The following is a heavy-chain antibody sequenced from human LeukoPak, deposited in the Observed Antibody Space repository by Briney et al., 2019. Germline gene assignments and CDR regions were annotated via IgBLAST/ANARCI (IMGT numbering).Heavy chain of an antibody. CDR3: ARDMLDTAMPY. CDR2: ISPSGGST. V-gene: IGHV1-46*01. CDR1: GYTFTSYY. D-gene: IGHD5-18*01. Sequence: GASVKVSCKTSGYTFTSYYIKWVRQAPGQGLEWMGIISPSGGSTSYSQNFQGRVTMTRDTSTSTVYMELSSLRSEDTAVYYCARDMLDTAMPYWGRGTLVTVSS. J-gene: IGHJ4*02.